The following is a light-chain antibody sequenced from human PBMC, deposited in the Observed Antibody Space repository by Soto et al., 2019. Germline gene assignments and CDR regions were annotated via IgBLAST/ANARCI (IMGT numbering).Light chain of an antibody. CDR1: QRVSSN. CDR2: GAS. Sequence: EIVMTQSPATLSVSPGELATLSCRASQRVSSNLDWYQQKTGQAPRLLIYGASTRATGIPARFSGSGSGTEFTLTISSLQSGDFAVYYCQQYENWPRTFGQGTKVEIK. J-gene: IGKJ1*01. V-gene: IGKV3-15*01. CDR3: QQYENWPRT.